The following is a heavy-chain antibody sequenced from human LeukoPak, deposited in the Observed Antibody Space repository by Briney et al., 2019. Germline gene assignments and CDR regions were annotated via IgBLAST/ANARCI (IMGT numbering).Heavy chain of an antibody. CDR2: ISSSGSTI. V-gene: IGHV3-11*01. J-gene: IGHJ5*02. Sequence: GGSLRLSCVVSGFTFSDSYVSWIRQAPGKGLEWVSYISSSGSTIYYTDSVKGRFTISRDNAKNSLYLQMNSLRAEDTAVYYCARGQGDSSGHNWFDPWGQGTLVTVSS. CDR1: GFTFSDSY. CDR3: ARGQGDSSGHNWFDP. D-gene: IGHD3-22*01.